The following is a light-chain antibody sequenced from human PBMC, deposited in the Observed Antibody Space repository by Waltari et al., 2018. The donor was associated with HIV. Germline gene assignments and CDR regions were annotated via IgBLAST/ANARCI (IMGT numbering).Light chain of an antibody. CDR2: EVT. J-gene: IGLJ1*01. Sequence: QSALTQPASVSGSPGQSITISCTGTSSDVGGYDYVSWYQHHPGKSPKLMIYEVTYRPSGVSIRFSGSKSGNTASLTISGLQAEDEADYYCSSYTTSNTYVFGTGTKVTVL. CDR1: SSDVGGYDY. CDR3: SSYTTSNTYV. V-gene: IGLV2-14*01.